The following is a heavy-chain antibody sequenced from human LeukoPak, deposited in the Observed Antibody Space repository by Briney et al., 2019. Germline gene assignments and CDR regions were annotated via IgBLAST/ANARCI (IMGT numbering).Heavy chain of an antibody. CDR1: GFTFSSYA. CDR2: ISGSGGST. J-gene: IGHJ5*02. D-gene: IGHD3-22*01. CDR3: AKDYYYDSGGPNWFDP. V-gene: IGHV3-23*01. Sequence: GGSLRLSCAASGFTFSSYAMSWVRQAPGKGLEWVSAISGSGGSTYYADSVKGRFTISRDNSKNTLYLQMNSLRAEDTAVYYCAKDYYYDSGGPNWFDPWGQGTLVTVSS.